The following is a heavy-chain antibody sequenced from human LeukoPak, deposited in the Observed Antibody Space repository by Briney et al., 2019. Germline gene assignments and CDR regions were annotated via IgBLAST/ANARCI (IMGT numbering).Heavy chain of an antibody. CDR2: MNPNSGNT. J-gene: IGHJ5*02. D-gene: IGHD3-10*01. CDR1: GYTFTSYD. CDR3: ARDVYPPMVRGVNWFDP. Sequence: GASVKVSCKASGYTFTSYDINWVRQATGQGLEWMGWMNPNSGNTGYAQKFQGRVTMTRNTSISTAYMELSSLRSEDTAVYYCARDVYPPMVRGVNWFDPWGQGTLVTVSS. V-gene: IGHV1-8*01.